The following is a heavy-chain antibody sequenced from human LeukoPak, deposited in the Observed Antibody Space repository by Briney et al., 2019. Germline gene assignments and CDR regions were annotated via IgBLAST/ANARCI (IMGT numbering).Heavy chain of an antibody. V-gene: IGHV3-30*01. CDR3: ARVLAGRAVDY. CDR2: ISYDGSNK. J-gene: IGHJ4*02. CDR1: GFPVSSSY. Sequence: GGSLRLSCAGSGFPVSSSYMSWVRQAPGKGLEWVAVISYDGSNKYYADSVKGRFTISRDNSKNTLYLQMNSLRAEDTAVYYCARVLAGRAVDYWGQGTLVTVSS. D-gene: IGHD6-6*01.